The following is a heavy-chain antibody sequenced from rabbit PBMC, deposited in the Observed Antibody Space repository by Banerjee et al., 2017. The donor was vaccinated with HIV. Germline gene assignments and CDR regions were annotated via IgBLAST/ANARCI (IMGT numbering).Heavy chain of an antibody. J-gene: IGHJ3*01. CDR1: GFSLSSYW. V-gene: IGHV1S45*01. Sequence: QEQLVESGGGLVQPEGSLTLTCTASGFSLSSYWICWVRQAPGKGLEWIACIETTGGSTWYASWAKGRFTISKTSSTTVTLQMTSLTAADTATYFCARELDTGGYPNVERRLDLWGPGTLVHRL. CDR3: ARELDTGGYPNVERRLDL. CDR2: IETTGGST. D-gene: IGHD6-1*01.